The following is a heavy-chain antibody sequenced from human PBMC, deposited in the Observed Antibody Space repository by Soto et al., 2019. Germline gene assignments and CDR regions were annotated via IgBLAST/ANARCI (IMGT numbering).Heavy chain of an antibody. Sequence: QVQLVESGGGVVQPGRSLRLSCEASGFTFSRYGMHWVRQAPGKGLEWVAVISYDGRDKYYSDSVKDRFTISRDNSKNTLYLQMNSLRAEDTAVYYCARDLRSCSGRTCYQYFDYWGQGTLVPVSS. CDR1: GFTFSRYG. CDR2: ISYDGRDK. J-gene: IGHJ4*02. D-gene: IGHD2-15*01. CDR3: ARDLRSCSGRTCYQYFDY. V-gene: IGHV3-33*01.